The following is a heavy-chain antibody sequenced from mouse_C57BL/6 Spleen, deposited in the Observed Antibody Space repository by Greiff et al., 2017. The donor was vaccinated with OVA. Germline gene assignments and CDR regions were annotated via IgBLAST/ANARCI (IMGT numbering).Heavy chain of an antibody. J-gene: IGHJ4*01. D-gene: IGHD1-1*01. Sequence: VQLKESGPELVKPGASVKMSCKASGYTFTSYVMHWVKQKPGQGLEWIGYIYPYNDGTKYNEKFKGKATLTSDKSSSTAYMELSSLTSEDSAVYYCARGGYYGSSYGGDYAMDYWGQGTSVTVSS. CDR1: GYTFTSYV. CDR2: IYPYNDGT. CDR3: ARGGYYGSSYGGDYAMDY. V-gene: IGHV1-14*01.